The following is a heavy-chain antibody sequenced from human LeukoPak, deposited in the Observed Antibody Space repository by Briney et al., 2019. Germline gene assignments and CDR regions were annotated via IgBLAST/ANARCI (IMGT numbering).Heavy chain of an antibody. D-gene: IGHD6-19*01. CDR3: ARDRQWLGADY. V-gene: IGHV4-59*01. Sequence: PSETLSLTCTVSGGSISSYYWSRIRQPPGKGLEWIGYIYYSGSTNYNPSLKSRVTISVDTSKNQFSLKLSSVTAADTAVYYCARDRQWLGADYWGQGTLVTVSS. CDR2: IYYSGST. J-gene: IGHJ4*02. CDR1: GGSISSYY.